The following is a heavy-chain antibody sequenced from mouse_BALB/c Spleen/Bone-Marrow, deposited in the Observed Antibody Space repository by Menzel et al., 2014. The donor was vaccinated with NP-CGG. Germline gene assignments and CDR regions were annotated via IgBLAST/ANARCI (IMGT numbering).Heavy chain of an antibody. D-gene: IGHD2-2*01. CDR2: INPNNGGT. Sequence: VHLQQPGPELVKPGASVKISCKTSGYTFTEYTMHWVKQSHGKSLEWIGTINPNNGGTSYNQKFKGKATLTVDKSSSTAYMELRSLTSEGSAVYYCARRIPYGYAMDYWGQGTSVTVSS. V-gene: IGHV1-22*01. CDR1: GYTFTEYT. J-gene: IGHJ4*01. CDR3: ARRIPYGYAMDY.